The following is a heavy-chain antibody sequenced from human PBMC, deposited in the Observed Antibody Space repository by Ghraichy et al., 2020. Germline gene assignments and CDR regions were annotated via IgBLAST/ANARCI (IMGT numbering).Heavy chain of an antibody. Sequence: RGSLRLSCAASGFTFNTYYMTWVRQAPGQGLEWVANIKQDGSEKYYVESVKGRFTISRDNARDSVYLQMNSLTAEDMAVYFCGRGGYIYGSNPVDYWGQGTQVIVSS. D-gene: IGHD5-18*01. J-gene: IGHJ4*02. CDR1: GFTFNTYY. CDR2: IKQDGSEK. V-gene: IGHV3-7*04. CDR3: GRGGYIYGSNPVDY.